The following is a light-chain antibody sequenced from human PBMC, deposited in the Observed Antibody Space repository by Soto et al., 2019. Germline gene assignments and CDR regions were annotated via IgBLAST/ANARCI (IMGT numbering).Light chain of an antibody. CDR2: GAS. CDR1: QSVSSSY. J-gene: IGKJ3*01. CDR3: QHYGTSAL. Sequence: EIVLTQSPGTLSLSPGERATLSCRTSQSVSSSYLAWYQQKPGQAPRLLIYGASSRATGIPDRFSDSASGTDFTLIISRLEREDVAVYYCQHYGTSALFGPGTRVDLK. V-gene: IGKV3-20*01.